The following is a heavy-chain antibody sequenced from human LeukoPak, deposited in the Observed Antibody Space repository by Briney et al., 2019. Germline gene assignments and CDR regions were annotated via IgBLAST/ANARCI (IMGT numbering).Heavy chain of an antibody. D-gene: IGHD6-13*01. CDR2: INPNTGGT. J-gene: IGHJ5*02. CDR3: VRVVRRAAAHAGNWFDP. V-gene: IGHV1-2*02. CDR1: GYTFTDYY. Sequence: AASVKVSCKASGYTFTDYYMHWVRQAPGQGLEWMGWINPNTGGTDYIHNFQGRVTMTRDTSISTAYMELNSLRSDDTAVYYCVRVVRRAAAHAGNWFDPWGQGTLVTVSS.